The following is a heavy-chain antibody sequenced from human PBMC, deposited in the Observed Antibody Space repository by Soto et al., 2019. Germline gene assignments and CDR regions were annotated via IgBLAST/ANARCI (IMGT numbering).Heavy chain of an antibody. D-gene: IGHD2-2*01. J-gene: IGHJ4*02. CDR1: GFTFSSYS. CDR3: ARDVQWPQDIVVVPAAALDY. CDR2: ISSSSSYI. Sequence: GGSLRLSCAASGFTFSSYSMNWVRQAPGKGLEWVSSISSSSSYIYYADSVKGRFTISRDNAKNSLYLQMNSLRAEDTAVYYCARDVQWPQDIVVVPAAALDYWGQGTLVTVSS. V-gene: IGHV3-21*01.